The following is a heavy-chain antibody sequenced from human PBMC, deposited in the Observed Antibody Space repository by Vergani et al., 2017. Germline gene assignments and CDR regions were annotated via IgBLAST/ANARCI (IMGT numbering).Heavy chain of an antibody. J-gene: IGHJ4*02. Sequence: QVQLVESGGGLVKPGGSLRLYCAASGLTFSDYYMSWIRAAPGKGLEWVSYISSSSSYKNYADSVKGRFTISRDNAKNSLYLQMNSLRAEDTAVYYCASTPGGSGYYFDYWGQGALVTVSS. CDR1: GLTFSDYY. V-gene: IGHV3-11*06. CDR3: ASTPGGSGYYFDY. CDR2: ISSSSSYK. D-gene: IGHD3-22*01.